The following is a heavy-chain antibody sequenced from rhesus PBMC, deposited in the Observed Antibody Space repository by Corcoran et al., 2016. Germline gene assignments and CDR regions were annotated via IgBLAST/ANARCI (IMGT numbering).Heavy chain of an antibody. CDR3: AKNRGIGWFGYGLDS. Sequence: QVQLQGSGPGLVKPSETLSLTFAASGGSIRDAYYWTWLLQPPVTGLEWFGNIYGSGGGTNYNPSLKNRVTISTDTSKNQGSLNLNSVTAADTAVYFCAKNRGIGWFGYGLDSWGQGVLVTVSS. D-gene: IGHD6-31*01. V-gene: IGHV4-106*01. J-gene: IGHJ6*01. CDR2: IYGSGGGT. CDR1: GGSIRDAYY.